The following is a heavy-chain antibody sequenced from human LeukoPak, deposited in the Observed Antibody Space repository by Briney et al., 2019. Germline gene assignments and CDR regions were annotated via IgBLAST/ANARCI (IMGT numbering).Heavy chain of an antibody. Sequence: SQTLSLTCTVSGDSITNDNHYWSWIRQPAGKGLEWIGRISGTGNTNYNPSLKSRVTISADTSKNQFSLRLSSVTAADTAVYYCTRKQWVEYYFDSWGQGTLVTVSS. J-gene: IGHJ4*02. CDR1: GDSITNDNHY. CDR3: TRKQWVEYYFDS. D-gene: IGHD6-19*01. CDR2: ISGTGNT. V-gene: IGHV4-61*02.